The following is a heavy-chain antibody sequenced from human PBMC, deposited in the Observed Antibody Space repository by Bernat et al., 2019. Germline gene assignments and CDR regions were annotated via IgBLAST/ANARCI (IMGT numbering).Heavy chain of an antibody. CDR1: GFTFDDYA. CDR3: AKGIGGSCWIY. J-gene: IGHJ4*02. D-gene: IGHD6-19*01. V-gene: IGHV3-9*01. CDR2: ISWNSGSI. Sequence: EVQLVESGGGLVQPGRSLRLSCAASGFTFDDYAMHWVRQAPGKGLEWVSGISWNSGSIGYADSVKGRFTISRDNAKNSLYLQMNSLRAEDTALYYCAKGIGGSCWIYWGQGTLVTVSS.